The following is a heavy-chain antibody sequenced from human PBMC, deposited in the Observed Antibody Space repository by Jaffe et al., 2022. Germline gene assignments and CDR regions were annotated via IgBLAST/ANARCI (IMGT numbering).Heavy chain of an antibody. D-gene: IGHD3-3*01. V-gene: IGHV3-49*03. CDR3: ARDLFTIQRVRAFDI. CDR1: GFSFGDYP. CDR2: IRSKVYDETP. J-gene: IGHJ3*02. Sequence: EVQLVESGGGLEQPGRSLRLSCTGSGFSFGDYPVSWFRQAPGKGLEWVAYIRSKVYDETPEYAASVKGRFSISRDDSKSIAYLQMNSLNTDDTGLYYCARDLFTIQRVRAFDIWGQGTMVTVSS.